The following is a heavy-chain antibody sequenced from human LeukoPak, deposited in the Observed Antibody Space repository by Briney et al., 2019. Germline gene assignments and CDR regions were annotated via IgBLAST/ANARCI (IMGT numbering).Heavy chain of an antibody. D-gene: IGHD1-7*01. CDR1: GGTFSSYA. J-gene: IGHJ5*02. Sequence: SVKVSCKASGGTFSSYAISWVRQAPGQGLEWMGRIIPILGIANYAQKFQGRVTITANKSTSTAYMELSSLRSEDTAVYYCARDLGYNWNYWFDPWGQGTLVTVSS. CDR2: IIPILGIA. CDR3: ARDLGYNWNYWFDP. V-gene: IGHV1-69*04.